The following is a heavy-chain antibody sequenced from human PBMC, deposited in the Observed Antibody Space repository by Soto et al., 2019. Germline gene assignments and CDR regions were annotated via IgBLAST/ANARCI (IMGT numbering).Heavy chain of an antibody. J-gene: IGHJ6*02. CDR1: GGSISTSY. V-gene: IGHV4-59*01. D-gene: IGHD3-22*01. CDR2: IYYSGST. CDR3: ARDYYDSSVGYYGMDV. Sequence: PAETLSLTCSVSGGSISTSYWSWVRQPPGKGLEWIGYIYYSGSTTYNPSLKSRVTISVDTSKNQLSLKLSSVTAADTAVYYCARDYYDSSVGYYGMDVWGQGTTVTVSS.